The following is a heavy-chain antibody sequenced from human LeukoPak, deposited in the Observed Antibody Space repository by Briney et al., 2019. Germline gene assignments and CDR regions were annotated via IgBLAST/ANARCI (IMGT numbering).Heavy chain of an antibody. CDR1: GGSISSYH. CDR3: ARRDSSGYYAY. CDR2: MYYSGST. D-gene: IGHD3-22*01. V-gene: IGHV4-59*08. Sequence: SETLSLTCTVSGGSISSYHWSWIRQPPGKGLEWIGYMYYSGSTNYNPSPKSRVTISLDTSKNQFSLKLSSVTAADTAVYYCARRDSSGYYAYWGQGTLVTVSS. J-gene: IGHJ4*02.